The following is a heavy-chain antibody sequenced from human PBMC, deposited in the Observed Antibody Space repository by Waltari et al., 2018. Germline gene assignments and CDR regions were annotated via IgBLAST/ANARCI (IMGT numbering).Heavy chain of an antibody. Sequence: QVQLVQSGAEVKKPGSSVKVSCKASGGTFSSYAISWVRQAPGQGLEWMGRIIPIFCTSNYAQKVQGRVTITADKATSTAYMELSSLRSEDTAVYYCAGGVYYYGSGSYSPHDYWGQGTLVTVSS. J-gene: IGHJ4*02. CDR1: GGTFSSYA. CDR3: AGGVYYYGSGSYSPHDY. D-gene: IGHD3-10*01. CDR2: IIPIFCTS. V-gene: IGHV1-69*08.